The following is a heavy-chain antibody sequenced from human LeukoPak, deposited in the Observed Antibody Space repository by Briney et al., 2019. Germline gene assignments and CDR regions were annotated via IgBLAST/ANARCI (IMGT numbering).Heavy chain of an antibody. CDR1: GGTFSSYA. D-gene: IGHD2-2*01. CDR2: IIPIFCTA. Sequence: SVKVSCKASGGTFSSYAISWVRQAPGQGLEWMGGIIPIFCTANYAQKFQGRFTITADESTSTAYMELSSLRSEDTAVYYCARDHCSANSCYEDYYNALDVWGQGTTVTVSS. V-gene: IGHV1-69*13. CDR3: ARDHCSANSCYEDYYNALDV. J-gene: IGHJ6*02.